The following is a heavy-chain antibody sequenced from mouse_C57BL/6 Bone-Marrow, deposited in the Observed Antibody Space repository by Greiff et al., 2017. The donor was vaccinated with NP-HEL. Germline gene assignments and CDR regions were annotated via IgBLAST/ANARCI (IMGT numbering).Heavy chain of an antibody. J-gene: IGHJ3*01. CDR2: IDPENGDT. Sequence: VQLKQSGAELVRPGASVKLSCTASGFNIKDDYMHWVKQRPEQGLEWIGWIDPENGDTEYASKFQGKATITADTSSNTAYLQLSSLTSEDTAVYYCTTTKSHFAYWGQGTLVTVSA. CDR3: TTTKSHFAY. CDR1: GFNIKDDY. V-gene: IGHV14-4*01. D-gene: IGHD1-3*01.